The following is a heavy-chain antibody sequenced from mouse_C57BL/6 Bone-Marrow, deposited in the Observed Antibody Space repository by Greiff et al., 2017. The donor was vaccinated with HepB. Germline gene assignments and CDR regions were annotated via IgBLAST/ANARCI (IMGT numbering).Heavy chain of an antibody. CDR3: ARSGDYDEGYYFDY. V-gene: IGHV1-81*01. Sequence: QVQLQQSGAELARPGASVKLSCKASGYTFTSYGISWVKQRTGQGLEWIGEIYPRSGNTYYNEKFKGKATLTADKSSSTAYMELRSLTSEDSAVYFCARSGDYDEGYYFDYWGQGTTLTVSS. CDR2: IYPRSGNT. CDR1: GYTFTSYG. J-gene: IGHJ2*01. D-gene: IGHD2-4*01.